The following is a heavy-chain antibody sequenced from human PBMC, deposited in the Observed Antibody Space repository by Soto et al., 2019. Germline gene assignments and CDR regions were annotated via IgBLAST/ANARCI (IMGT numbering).Heavy chain of an antibody. D-gene: IGHD1-26*01. Sequence: SETLSLTCTVSGGSISSYYWSWIRQPPGKGLEWIGYIYYSGSTNYNPSLKSRVTISVDTSKNQFSLKLSSVTAADTAVYYCARDDRPHSGSYSVDLGFDPWGQGTLVTVSS. CDR2: IYYSGST. CDR1: GGSISSYY. J-gene: IGHJ5*02. V-gene: IGHV4-59*01. CDR3: ARDDRPHSGSYSVDLGFDP.